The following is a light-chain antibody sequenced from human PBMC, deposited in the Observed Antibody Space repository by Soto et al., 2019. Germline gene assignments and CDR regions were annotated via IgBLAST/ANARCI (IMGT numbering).Light chain of an antibody. CDR2: AAS. CDR3: QQRSNWPIT. J-gene: IGKJ5*01. V-gene: IGKV1-39*01. Sequence: DIHMTQSPSSLSASVGHIFTITCRASQSITYLNWYQQKPGKAPKLLIYAASSLQSGVPSRFSGSASGTDFTLTISSLQPEDFAVYYCQQRSNWPITFGHGTRLEIK. CDR1: QSITY.